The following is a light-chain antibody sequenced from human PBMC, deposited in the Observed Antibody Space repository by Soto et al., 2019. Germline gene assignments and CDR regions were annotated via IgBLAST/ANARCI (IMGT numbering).Light chain of an antibody. CDR2: EVS. J-gene: IGLJ1*01. CDR1: SSDVGAYNY. V-gene: IGLV2-8*01. Sequence: QSALTQPPSASGSPGQSVTIPCTGSSSDVGAYNYVSWYQQHPGKAPKLVIYEVSKRPSGVPDRFSGSKSGNTASLTVSGLQDEDEADYYCSSHAGSNGVFGTGNKLTVL. CDR3: SSHAGSNGV.